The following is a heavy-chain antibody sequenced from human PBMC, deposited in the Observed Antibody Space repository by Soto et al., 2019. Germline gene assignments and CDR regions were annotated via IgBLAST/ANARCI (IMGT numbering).Heavy chain of an antibody. CDR2: IYYSGST. J-gene: IGHJ5*02. D-gene: IGHD3-9*01. V-gene: IGHV4-31*03. CDR1: GGSISSGGYY. Sequence: QVQLQESGPGLVKPSQTLSLTCTVSGGSISSGGYYWSWIRQHPGKGLEWIGYIYYSGSTYYNPSLKSRLTMSLDTSKNKFTLKLSSVTAADTAVYYCARATINYDILTGYYPNWFDPWGQGTLVTVSS. CDR3: ARATINYDILTGYYPNWFDP.